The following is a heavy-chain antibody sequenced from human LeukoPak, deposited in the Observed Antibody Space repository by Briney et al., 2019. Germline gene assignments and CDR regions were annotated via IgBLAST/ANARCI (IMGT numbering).Heavy chain of an antibody. CDR2: IYYSGST. CDR1: GGSISSSSYY. CDR3: ARGPEVIPAATNDY. J-gene: IGHJ4*02. Sequence: PSETLSLTCTVSGGSISSSSYYWGWIRQPPGKGLEWIGSIYYSGSTYYNPSLKSRVTISVDTSKNQFSLKLSSVTAADTAVYYCARGPEVIPAATNDYWGQGTLVTVSS. D-gene: IGHD2-2*01. V-gene: IGHV4-39*07.